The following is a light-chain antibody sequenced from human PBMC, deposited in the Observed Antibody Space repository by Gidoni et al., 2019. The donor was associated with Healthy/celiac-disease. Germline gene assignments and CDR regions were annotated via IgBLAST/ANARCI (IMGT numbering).Light chain of an antibody. CDR3: QQYNNRTWT. CDR2: GAS. CDR1: QSVSSN. J-gene: IGKJ1*01. V-gene: IGKV3-15*01. Sequence: EIVMTQSPATLSVSPGERATLSCRASQSVSSNLAWYQQKPGQAPRLLIYGASTRATGIPASFSGSGSGTEFTLTISSLQSEDFAVYYCQQYNNRTWTFGQGTKVEIK.